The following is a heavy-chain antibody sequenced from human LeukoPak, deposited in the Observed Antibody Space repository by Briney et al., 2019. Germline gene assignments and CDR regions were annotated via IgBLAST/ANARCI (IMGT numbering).Heavy chain of an antibody. CDR2: IRSKAYGGTT. CDR3: TRGPIQVWLYYGMDV. V-gene: IGHV3-49*04. CDR1: GFTFGDHA. Sequence: GGSLRLSCTASGFTFGDHAMSWVRQAPGKGLEWVGFIRSKAYGGTTEYAASVKGRFIISRDDSKSIAYMQMNSLKTEDTAVYYCTRGPIQVWLYYGMDVWGQGTTVIVSS. D-gene: IGHD5-18*01. J-gene: IGHJ6*02.